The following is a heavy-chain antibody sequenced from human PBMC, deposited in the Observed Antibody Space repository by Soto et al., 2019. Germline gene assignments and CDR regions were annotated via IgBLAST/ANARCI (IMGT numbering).Heavy chain of an antibody. D-gene: IGHD6-6*01. J-gene: IGHJ4*02. V-gene: IGHV1-69*01. CDR2: IIPIIGTA. CDR3: ARDCISYSSSVMSFDY. CDR1: GGTFSSYA. Sequence: QVQLVQSGAEVKKPGSSVKVSCKASGGTFSSYAISWVRQAPGQGHEWMGGIIPIIGTANYAQKFQGRVTITADESTSTAYMELSSLRSEDTAVFYCARDCISYSSSVMSFDYWGQGTLVTVSS.